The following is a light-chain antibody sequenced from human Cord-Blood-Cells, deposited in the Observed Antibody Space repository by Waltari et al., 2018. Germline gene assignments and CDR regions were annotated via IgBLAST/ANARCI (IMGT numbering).Light chain of an antibody. J-gene: IGLJ2*01. Sequence: QSALAQPASVSGSPGQSLTISCTGTRSDVGGYNYLSWYQQHPGKAPKLMLYDVSNRPSGVSNRFYGSKSGNTASLTISGLQAEDEADYYCSSYTSSRTLFGGGTKLTVL. CDR1: RSDVGGYNY. CDR2: DVS. V-gene: IGLV2-14*01. CDR3: SSYTSSRTL.